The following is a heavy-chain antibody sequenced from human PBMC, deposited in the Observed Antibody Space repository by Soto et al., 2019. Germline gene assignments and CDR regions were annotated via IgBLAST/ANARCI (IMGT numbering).Heavy chain of an antibody. CDR3: ARGASSYRDIVVVPAAMSVPSWFDP. CDR2: IWYDGSNK. CDR1: GFTFSSYG. J-gene: IGHJ5*02. D-gene: IGHD2-2*01. Sequence: QVQLVESGGGVVQPGRSLRLSCAASGFTFSSYGMHWVRQAPGKGLEWVAVIWYDGSNKYYADSVKGRFTFSRDNSKNTLYLQMNSLRAEDTAVYYCARGASSYRDIVVVPAAMSVPSWFDPWGQGTLVTVSS. V-gene: IGHV3-33*01.